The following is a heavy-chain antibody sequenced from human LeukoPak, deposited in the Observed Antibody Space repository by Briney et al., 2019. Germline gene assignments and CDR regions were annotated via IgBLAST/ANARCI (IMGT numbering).Heavy chain of an antibody. CDR2: ISPYNDYT. Sequence: ASVKVSRKASGYTFTNYGISWVRQAPGQGLEWMGWISPYNDYTNYAQKLQGRVTMTTDTSTSTGYMELRSLRSDDTAVYYCARWYCSSTSCYAGAFDMWGQGTMVTVSS. CDR1: GYTFTNYG. CDR3: ARWYCSSTSCYAGAFDM. V-gene: IGHV1-18*04. D-gene: IGHD2-2*01. J-gene: IGHJ3*02.